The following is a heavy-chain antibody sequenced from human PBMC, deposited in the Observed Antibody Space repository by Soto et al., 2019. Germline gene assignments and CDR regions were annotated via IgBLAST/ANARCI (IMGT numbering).Heavy chain of an antibody. CDR2: IYYSGST. Sequence: SETLSLTCTVSGGSISSGDYYWSWIRQPPGKGLEWIGYIYYSGSTYYNPSLKSRVTISVDTSKNQFSLKLSSVTAADTAVYYCASTGNASYSRDAFDIWGQGTRVTVSS. CDR3: ASTGNASYSRDAFDI. D-gene: IGHD4-4*01. V-gene: IGHV4-30-4*01. J-gene: IGHJ3*02. CDR1: GGSISSGDYY.